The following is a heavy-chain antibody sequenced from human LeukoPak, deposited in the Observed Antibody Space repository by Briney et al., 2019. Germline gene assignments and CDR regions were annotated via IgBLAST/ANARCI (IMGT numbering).Heavy chain of an antibody. Sequence: GGSLRLSCAASGFTFSDYHMAWIRQAPGKGLQWVSYISNGGDIYYAASVKGRFTISRDNAKNSLYLQMNSLRAEDTTLYYCAKDIEAAGLFFDYWGQGTLVTVSS. CDR3: AKDIEAAGLFFDY. CDR2: ISNGGDI. V-gene: IGHV3-11*04. J-gene: IGHJ4*02. D-gene: IGHD6-13*01. CDR1: GFTFSDYH.